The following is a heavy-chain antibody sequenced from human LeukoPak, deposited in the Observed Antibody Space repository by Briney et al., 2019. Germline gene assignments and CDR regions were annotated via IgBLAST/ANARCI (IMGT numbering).Heavy chain of an antibody. CDR3: ARDATRGMIVDIAANYYLDV. V-gene: IGHV1-18*01. D-gene: IGHD3-22*01. J-gene: IGHJ6*04. CDR1: GYTFNTYG. CDR2: TNTKNGDT. Sequence: GASVKLSCKTSGYTFNTYGISWVRQAPGQGLEWMGWTNTKNGDTTYAQRLQGRLIMTRDTSTSTAYMELRSLRSDDTAVYYCARDATRGMIVDIAANYYLDVWGKGTPVTVSS.